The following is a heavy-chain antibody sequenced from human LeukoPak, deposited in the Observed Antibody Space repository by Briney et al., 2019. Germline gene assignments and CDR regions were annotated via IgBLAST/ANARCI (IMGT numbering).Heavy chain of an antibody. CDR1: GFTVSNNY. CDR3: AKDSSFFDY. CDR2: ISGSSGST. J-gene: IGHJ4*02. Sequence: GGSLRLSCAASGFTVSNNYMSWVRQAPGKGLEWVSAISGSSGSTSYADSVKGRFTISRDNSKNTVYLQMNSLRAEDTAVYYCAKDSSFFDYWGQGTLVTVSS. V-gene: IGHV3-23*01.